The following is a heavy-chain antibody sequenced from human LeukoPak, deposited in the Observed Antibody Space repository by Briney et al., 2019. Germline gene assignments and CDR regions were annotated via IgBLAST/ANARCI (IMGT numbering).Heavy chain of an antibody. V-gene: IGHV3-74*01. Sequence: PGGSLRLSCAASGFTFRSYWMHWVRQAPGKGLVWVSRINSDGSSTSYADSVKGRFTISRDNAKNTLYLQMNSLRAEDTAVYYCARGYCSGGSCYEGDAFDIWGQGTMVTVSS. CDR3: ARGYCSGGSCYEGDAFDI. CDR1: GFTFRSYW. J-gene: IGHJ3*02. CDR2: INSDGSST. D-gene: IGHD2-15*01.